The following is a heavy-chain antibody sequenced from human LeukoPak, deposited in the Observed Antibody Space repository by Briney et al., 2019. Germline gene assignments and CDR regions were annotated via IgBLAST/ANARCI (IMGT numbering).Heavy chain of an antibody. J-gene: IGHJ5*02. CDR3: ARGDTAMPSWNWFDP. D-gene: IGHD5-18*01. Sequence: GGSLRLSCAASGFTFSSYAMHRVRQAPGKGLEYASAISSNGGSTYYANSVKGRFTISRDNSKNTLYLQMGSLRAEDMAVYYCARGDTAMPSWNWFDPWGQGTLVTVSS. V-gene: IGHV3-64*01. CDR1: GFTFSSYA. CDR2: ISSNGGST.